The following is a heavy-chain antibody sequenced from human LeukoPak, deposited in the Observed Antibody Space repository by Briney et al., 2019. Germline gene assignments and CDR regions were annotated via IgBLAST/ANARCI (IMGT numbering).Heavy chain of an antibody. Sequence: GGSLRLSCAASGFTFDEYGMSWVRQVPGKGLEWVSGINWNGGSTGYADSVKGRFTVSRDNAKNSLHLQMNSLRAEDTAVYYCATSPVYSYGHPYYFDYWGQGTLVTVSS. CDR2: INWNGGST. J-gene: IGHJ4*02. CDR3: ATSPVYSYGHPYYFDY. CDR1: GFTFDEYG. V-gene: IGHV3-20*04. D-gene: IGHD5-18*01.